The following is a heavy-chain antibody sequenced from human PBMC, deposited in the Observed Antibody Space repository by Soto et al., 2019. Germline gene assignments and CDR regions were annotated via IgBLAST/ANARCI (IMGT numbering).Heavy chain of an antibody. J-gene: IGHJ5*01. CDR2: ISRDGSYI. V-gene: IGHV3-30*10. CDR1: GFTFSRHA. CDR3: ARTRNGGVADSFDS. Sequence: GGSLRLSCAASGFTFSRHAIHWVLAISRDGSYIYYTDSVKGRFTVSRDNSKNTVFVQMNRLIPDDTALYFCARTRNGGVADSFDSWGQGTRVTVSS. D-gene: IGHD3-3*01.